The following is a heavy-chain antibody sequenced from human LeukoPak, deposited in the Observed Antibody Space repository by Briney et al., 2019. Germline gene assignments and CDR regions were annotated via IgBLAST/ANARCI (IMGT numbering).Heavy chain of an antibody. J-gene: IGHJ4*02. D-gene: IGHD3-3*01. CDR1: GGSISSYY. Sequence: SETLSLTCTVSGGSISSYYWSWIRQPPGEGLEWIGYIYTSGGTNYNPSLKSRVTISVDTSKNQFSLKLSSVTAADTAVYYCARGVALAPLDYWGQGTLVTVSS. V-gene: IGHV4-4*09. CDR3: ARGVALAPLDY. CDR2: IYTSGGT.